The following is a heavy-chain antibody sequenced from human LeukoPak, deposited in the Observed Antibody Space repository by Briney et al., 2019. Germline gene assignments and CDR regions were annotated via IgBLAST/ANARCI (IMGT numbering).Heavy chain of an antibody. CDR1: GLDFSRIT. V-gene: IGHV3-21*01. Sequence: NPGGSLRLSCAASGLDFSRITMNWVRQAPGKGLEWVSSISSSSSSIYYADSVKGRFTISRDNAKNSLYLQMNSLRAEDTAVYYCARSGYNWNDVIFFDYWGQGTLVTVSS. CDR3: ARSGYNWNDVIFFDY. CDR2: ISSSSSSI. D-gene: IGHD1-1*01. J-gene: IGHJ4*02.